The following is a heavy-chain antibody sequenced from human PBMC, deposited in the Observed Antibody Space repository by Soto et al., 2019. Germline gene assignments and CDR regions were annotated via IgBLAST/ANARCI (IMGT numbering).Heavy chain of an antibody. Sequence: QVQLVQSGAEVKKPGSSVKVSCKASGGTFGNYAINWVRQAPGQGPEWMGGVIPIFGTANYAQRFQGRVTSTADVSTSTAYMELSSLKSEDTAVYYCAMGPTPTSFGLGNPPDDAFDKWSQGTMVTVSS. CDR2: VIPIFGTA. CDR1: GGTFGNYA. D-gene: IGHD3-3*01. CDR3: AMGPTPTSFGLGNPPDDAFDK. V-gene: IGHV1-69*01. J-gene: IGHJ3*02.